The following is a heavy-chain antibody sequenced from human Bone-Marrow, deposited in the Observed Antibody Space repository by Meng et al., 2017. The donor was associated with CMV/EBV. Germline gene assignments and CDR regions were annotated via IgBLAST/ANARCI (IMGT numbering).Heavy chain of an antibody. V-gene: IGHV3-23*01. CDR3: AKRELRGWYYFDY. Sequence: GESLKISGAASGFTFSSYAMSWVRQAPGKGLEWVSTIGSSGGSTYYADCVKGRFTISRDNSKNTLYLQMNSLRAEYTAIYYCAKRELRGWYYFDYWGQGTLVTVSS. CDR1: GFTFSSYA. CDR2: IGSSGGST. J-gene: IGHJ4*02. D-gene: IGHD6-19*01.